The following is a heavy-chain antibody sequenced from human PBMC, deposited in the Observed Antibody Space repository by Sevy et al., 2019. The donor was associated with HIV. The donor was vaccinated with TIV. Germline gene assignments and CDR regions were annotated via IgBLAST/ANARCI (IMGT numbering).Heavy chain of an antibody. CDR2: ISYDGSNK. CDR3: ARAVMAGRHLDY. CDR1: GFTFSSYA. D-gene: IGHD6-19*01. Sequence: GGSLRLSCAASGFTFSSYAMHWVRQAPGKGLEWVAVISYDGSNKYYADSVKGRFTISRDNSKNTLYLQMNSLRAEDTAVYYCARAVMAGRHLDYWGQGTLVTVSS. V-gene: IGHV3-30-3*01. J-gene: IGHJ4*02.